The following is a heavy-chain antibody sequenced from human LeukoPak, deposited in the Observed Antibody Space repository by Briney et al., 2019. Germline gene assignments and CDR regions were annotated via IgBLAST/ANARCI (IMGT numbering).Heavy chain of an antibody. CDR3: ARDLTSRLYYYGSGNYGMDV. J-gene: IGHJ6*02. D-gene: IGHD3-10*01. Sequence: ASVKVSCKASGYTFTSYAMNWVRQAPGQELEWMGWINTNTGNPTYAQGFTGRFVFSLDTSVSTAYLQISSLKAEDTAVYYCARDLTSRLYYYGSGNYGMDVWGQGTTVTVSS. CDR1: GYTFTSYA. CDR2: INTNTGNP. V-gene: IGHV7-4-1*02.